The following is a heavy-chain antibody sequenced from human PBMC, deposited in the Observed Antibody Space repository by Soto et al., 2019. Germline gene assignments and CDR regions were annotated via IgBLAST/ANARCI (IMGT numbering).Heavy chain of an antibody. Sequence: PGGSLRLSCAASGFTFSSYGMHWVRQAPGKGREWVGVISYDGINKYYADSVKGRFPISRDNAKNTLYLQMNSVRAEDTAVYSCAKDDAYRYYYDSSGYLNPDYWGQGTLVTVSS. D-gene: IGHD3-22*01. CDR3: AKDDAYRYYYDSSGYLNPDY. V-gene: IGHV3-30*18. J-gene: IGHJ4*02. CDR2: ISYDGINK. CDR1: GFTFSSYG.